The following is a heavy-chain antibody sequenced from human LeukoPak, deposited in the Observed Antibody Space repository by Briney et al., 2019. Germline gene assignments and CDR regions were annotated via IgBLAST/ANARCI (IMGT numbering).Heavy chain of an antibody. D-gene: IGHD6-19*01. CDR3: ATPPAVAGTDYYYGMDV. J-gene: IGHJ6*02. CDR1: GFTFSSYA. Sequence: GGSLRLSCAASGFTFSSYAMHWVRQAPGKGLEWVAVISYDGSNKYYADSVKGGFTISRDNSKNTLYLQMNSLRAEDTAVYYCATPPAVAGTDYYYGMDVWGQGTTVTVSS. CDR2: ISYDGSNK. V-gene: IGHV3-30-3*01.